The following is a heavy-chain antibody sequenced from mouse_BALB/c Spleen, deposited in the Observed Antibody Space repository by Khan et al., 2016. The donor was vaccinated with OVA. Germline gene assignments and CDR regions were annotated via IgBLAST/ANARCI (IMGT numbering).Heavy chain of an antibody. J-gene: IGHJ2*01. CDR1: GYSIPSGYY. CDR3: ASELHYYGFYFDC. Sequence: EVQLQESGPGLVKPSQSLSLTCSVTGYSIPSGYYWNWIRQFPGNQLEWMGYIRYDGSNNYNPSLKNRISITRDTSTNQFFLKLNSVTTEDTATYYGASELHYYGFYFDCWGQGTTLTVSS. D-gene: IGHD1-2*01. V-gene: IGHV3-6*02. CDR2: IRYDGSN.